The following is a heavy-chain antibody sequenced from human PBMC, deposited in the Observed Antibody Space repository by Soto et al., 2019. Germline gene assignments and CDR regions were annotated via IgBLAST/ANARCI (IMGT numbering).Heavy chain of an antibody. D-gene: IGHD2-2*01. CDR2: IIPIFGTA. Sequence: QVQLVQSGAEVKKPGSSVKVSCKASGGTFSSYAISWVRQAPGQGLEWMGGIIPIFGTANYAQKFQGRFTITADESTSTAYMELSSLRSEDTAVYYCARRYCSSTSCYRGWFDPWGQGTLVTVSS. J-gene: IGHJ5*02. CDR3: ARRYCSSTSCYRGWFDP. CDR1: GGTFSSYA. V-gene: IGHV1-69*01.